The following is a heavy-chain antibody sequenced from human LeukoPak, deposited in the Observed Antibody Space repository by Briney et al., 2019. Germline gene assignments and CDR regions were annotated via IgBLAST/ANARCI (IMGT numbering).Heavy chain of an antibody. CDR3: ASHGDYAEY. J-gene: IGHJ4*02. D-gene: IGHD4-17*01. CDR1: GGSISSYY. Sequence: SETLSLTCTVSGGSISSYYCSWIRQPPGKGLEWIGHIYYRRSTNYTPSLKCRVTISVATSKTQFSLKLSSVTAADTAVYYCASHGDYAEYWGQGTLVTVSS. V-gene: IGHV4-59*01. CDR2: IYYRRST.